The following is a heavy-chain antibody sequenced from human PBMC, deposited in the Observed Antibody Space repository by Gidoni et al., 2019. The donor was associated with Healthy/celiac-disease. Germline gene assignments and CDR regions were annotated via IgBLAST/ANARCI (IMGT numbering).Heavy chain of an antibody. D-gene: IGHD2-15*01. CDR2: ISYDGSNK. J-gene: IGHJ6*02. CDR1: GFTFSSYA. V-gene: IGHV3-30-3*01. CDR3: ARARCSGGSCYSIRGAGMDV. Sequence: QVQLVESGGGVVQPGRSLRLSCAASGFTFSSYAMHWVRQAPGKGLEWVAVISYDGSNKYYADSVKGRFTISRDNSKNTLYLQMNSLRAEDTAVYYCARARCSGGSCYSIRGAGMDVWGQGTTVTVSS.